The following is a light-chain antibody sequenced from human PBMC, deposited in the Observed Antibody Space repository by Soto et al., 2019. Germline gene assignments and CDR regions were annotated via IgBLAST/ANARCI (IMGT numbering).Light chain of an antibody. Sequence: QSVLTQPPSVSGAPGQRVTFSCTGGSFNIGADYDVFWYQQLPGTAPKLLIFGNSNRPSGVPDRFSGSKSGTSASLAITGLQAEDEDEYYCQSYDTSLSGVVFGGGTKLTVL. CDR1: SFNIGADYD. CDR2: GNS. J-gene: IGLJ2*01. CDR3: QSYDTSLSGVV. V-gene: IGLV1-40*01.